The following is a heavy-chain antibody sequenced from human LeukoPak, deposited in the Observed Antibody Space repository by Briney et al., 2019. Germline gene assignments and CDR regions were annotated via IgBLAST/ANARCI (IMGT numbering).Heavy chain of an antibody. V-gene: IGHV1-18*01. Sequence: GASVKVPCKASGYTFTSYGINWVRQAPGQGLEWMGGVSPYNGNTNYAQKLQGRVTMATDTSTSTAYMELRSLRSDDTAVYYCAREGSSGWLDPWGQGALVTVSS. CDR3: AREGSSGWLDP. CDR2: VSPYNGNT. J-gene: IGHJ5*02. D-gene: IGHD6-19*01. CDR1: GYTFTSYG.